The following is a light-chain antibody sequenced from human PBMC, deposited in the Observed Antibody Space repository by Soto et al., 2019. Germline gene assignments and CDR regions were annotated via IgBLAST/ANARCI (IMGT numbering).Light chain of an antibody. V-gene: IGKV3-20*01. CDR1: QSVSSSY. J-gene: IGKJ5*01. Sequence: EIVLTQSPGPLSLSPGERATLSCRASQSVSSSYLAWYQHKPGQAPRLLIYGASSRATGIPDRFSGSGSGTDFTLTISRLEPEDFAVYYCQQYGTSRHGTFGQGTRLEIK. CDR2: GAS. CDR3: QQYGTSRHGT.